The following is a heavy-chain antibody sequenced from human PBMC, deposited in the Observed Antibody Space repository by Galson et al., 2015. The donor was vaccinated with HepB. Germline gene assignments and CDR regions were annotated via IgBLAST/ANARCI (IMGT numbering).Heavy chain of an antibody. CDR2: ISSSSSYI. CDR1: GFTFSSYS. V-gene: IGHV3-21*01. CDR3: ARDSYYDFWSGYSGGLYYYYMDV. Sequence: SLRLSCAASGFTFSSYSMNWVRQAPGKGLEWVSSISSSSSYIYYADSVKGRFTISRDNAKNSLYLQMNSLRAEDTAVYYCARDSYYDFWSGYSGGLYYYYMDVWGKGTTVTVSS. D-gene: IGHD3-3*01. J-gene: IGHJ6*03.